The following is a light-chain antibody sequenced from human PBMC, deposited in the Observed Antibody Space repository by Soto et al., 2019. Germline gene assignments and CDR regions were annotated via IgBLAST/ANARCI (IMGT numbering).Light chain of an antibody. CDR3: QHQGT. CDR1: ETVSSYL. V-gene: IGKV3-20*01. J-gene: IGKJ5*01. CDR2: DAS. Sequence: DIVLTQSPVTLSLSPGDRATLSCRASETVSSYLLWYQQKPGQDPRLLIYDASSRATGIPDRFSGSGSGTDFTLTISRLEPEDFAAYYCQHQGTFGQGTRLEIK.